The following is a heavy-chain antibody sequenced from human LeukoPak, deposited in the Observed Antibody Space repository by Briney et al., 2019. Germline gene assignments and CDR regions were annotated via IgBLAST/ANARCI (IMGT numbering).Heavy chain of an antibody. CDR2: FRAYNGNT. D-gene: IGHD6-19*01. CDR3: AKSSSGWYGEYFDY. V-gene: IGHV1-18*01. CDR1: RHTFTTSG. Sequence: GPVKPSCKASRHTFTTSGISSVRQAPGHGLEWLGWFRAYNGNTNYAQKLQGRVTMTTDTNTSTAYMELRSRRCDDTAVYYCAKSSSGWYGEYFDYWGQGTLVTVSS. J-gene: IGHJ4*02.